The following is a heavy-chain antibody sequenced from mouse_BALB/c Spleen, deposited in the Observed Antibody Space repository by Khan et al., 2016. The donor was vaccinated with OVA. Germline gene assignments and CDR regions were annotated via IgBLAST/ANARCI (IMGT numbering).Heavy chain of an antibody. CDR2: ISSGGHYT. CDR3: ARLAYYYNSEGFAY. Sequence: EVQRVESGGDLVKTAGSLKLSCAASGFTFSTYGMSWVRQTPDKRLEWVATISSGGHYTYYIDSVKGRFTISRDNAKNILDLQMTSLRSEDTAMYYCARLAYYYNSEGFAYWGRGTLVTVSA. J-gene: IGHJ3*01. D-gene: IGHD1-1*02. V-gene: IGHV5-6*01. CDR1: GFTFSTYG.